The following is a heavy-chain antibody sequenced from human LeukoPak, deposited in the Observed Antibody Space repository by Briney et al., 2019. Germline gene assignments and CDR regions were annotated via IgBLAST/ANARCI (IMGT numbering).Heavy chain of an antibody. V-gene: IGHV6-1*01. CDR2: TYYRSKWYN. CDR3: ARGRFTPQWELLRFDY. Sequence: SQTLSLTCAISGDSVSSNSAAWNWIRQSPSRGLEWLGRTYYRSKWYNDYAVSVKSRITINPDTSKTQFSLPLNSVTPEDTAVYYCARGRFTPQWELLRFDYWGQGTLVTVSS. CDR1: GDSVSSNSAA. J-gene: IGHJ4*02. D-gene: IGHD1-26*01.